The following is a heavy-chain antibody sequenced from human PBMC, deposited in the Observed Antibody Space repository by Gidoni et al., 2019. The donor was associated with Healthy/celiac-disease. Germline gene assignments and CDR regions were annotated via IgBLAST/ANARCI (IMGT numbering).Heavy chain of an antibody. J-gene: IGHJ4*02. CDR2: INHSGST. CDR3: ARAHYDSSGYYDDY. Sequence: QVQLQQWGAGLLKPSETLSLTCAVYGGSFSGYYWSWIRQPPGKGLEWIGEINHSGSTNYNPSLKSRVTISVDTSKNQFSLKLSSVTAADTAVYYCARAHYDSSGYYDDYWGQGTLVTVSS. V-gene: IGHV4-34*01. CDR1: GGSFSGYY. D-gene: IGHD3-22*01.